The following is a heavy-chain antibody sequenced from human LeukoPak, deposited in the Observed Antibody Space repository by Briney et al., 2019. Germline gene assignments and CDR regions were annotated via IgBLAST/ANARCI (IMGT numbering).Heavy chain of an antibody. J-gene: IGHJ4*02. CDR3: AKSKFSCIGNNCYSPDY. Sequence: GGSLRLSCAASGLPFSSYAMHWVRQAPGKGLEWVALLSYDGSNEHYADSVKGRFTISRDNSKNTLYLQVNSLRAEDTAVYYCAKSKFSCIGNNCYSPDYWGQGTLVTVSS. CDR1: GLPFSSYA. V-gene: IGHV3-30*18. CDR2: LSYDGSNE. D-gene: IGHD2-15*01.